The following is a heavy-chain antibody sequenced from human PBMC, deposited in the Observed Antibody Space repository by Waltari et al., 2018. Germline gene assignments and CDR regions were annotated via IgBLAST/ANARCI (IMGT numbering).Heavy chain of an antibody. CDR1: GYSISRGYY. D-gene: IGHD3-22*01. V-gene: IGHV4-38-2*01. CDR2: IYHSGST. Sequence: QVPLQESGPGLVKPSETLSLTCAVSGYSISRGYYWGWLRQPPGKGLEWIGSIYHSGSTYYNPSLKSRVTISVDTSKNQFSLKLSSVTAADTAVYYCARGTYYYDSSGYFYAFDIWGQGTMVTVSS. J-gene: IGHJ3*02. CDR3: ARGTYYYDSSGYFYAFDI.